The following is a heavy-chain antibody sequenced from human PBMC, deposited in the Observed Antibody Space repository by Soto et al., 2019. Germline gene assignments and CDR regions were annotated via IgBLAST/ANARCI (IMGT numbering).Heavy chain of an antibody. V-gene: IGHV3-15*01. J-gene: IGHJ4*02. CDR2: VKSKTDGGAT. Sequence: TGGSLRLSCTASGFTFYNTWMSWVRQAPGKGLEWVGRVKSKTDGGATDYTAPVKGRFTISRDDSQNTLYLQMNSLQTDDTAVYYCTTDRRSGYDPQFDFWGREPWSPSPQ. CDR1: GFTFYNTW. D-gene: IGHD5-12*01. CDR3: TTDRRSGYDPQFDF.